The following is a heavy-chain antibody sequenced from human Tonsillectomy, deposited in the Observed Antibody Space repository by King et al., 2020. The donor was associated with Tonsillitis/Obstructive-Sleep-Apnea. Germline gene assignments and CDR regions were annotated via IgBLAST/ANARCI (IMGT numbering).Heavy chain of an antibody. CDR3: ARDAALGYCSGGRCYFDY. CDR2: IWYDGSNK. V-gene: IGHV3-33*01. CDR1: GFTFSSYG. J-gene: IGHJ4*02. Sequence: VQLVESGGGVVQPGRSLRLSCAASGFTFSSYGMHWVRQAPGKGLEWVVVIWYDGSNKYYADSVKGRFTISRDNSKNTVYLQMNSLRAEDTAVYYCARDAALGYCSGGRCYFDYWGQGTLVTVSS. D-gene: IGHD2-15*01.